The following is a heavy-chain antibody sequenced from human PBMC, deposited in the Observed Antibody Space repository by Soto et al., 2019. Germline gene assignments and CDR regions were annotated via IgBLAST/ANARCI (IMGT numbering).Heavy chain of an antibody. J-gene: IGHJ3*02. Sequence: SETLSLTCVVYGGSLTGYYWSWIRQPPGRGLEWIGEINPTGSPKYNPSLMSRVTISVDTSKNQFSMKLSSVTAADTAVFYCASSREQWLVDAFDIWGQGTMVTVSS. CDR2: INPTGSP. CDR1: GGSLTGYY. D-gene: IGHD6-19*01. V-gene: IGHV4-34*01. CDR3: ASSREQWLVDAFDI.